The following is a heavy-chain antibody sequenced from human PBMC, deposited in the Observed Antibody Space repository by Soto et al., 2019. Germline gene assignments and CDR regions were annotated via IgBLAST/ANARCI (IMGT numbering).Heavy chain of an antibody. CDR3: ARSPGGYYID. CDR2: INTDGSST. V-gene: IGHV3-74*01. D-gene: IGHD3-9*01. Sequence: GSLRLSCADSGFSFGSYWMHWVRQGPGKGLVWVARINTDGSSTNYADSVKGRFTISRDNAKNTLYLQMNSLRAEDTAVYYCARSPGGYYIDWGQGTMVTVSS. J-gene: IGHJ3*01. CDR1: GFSFGSYW.